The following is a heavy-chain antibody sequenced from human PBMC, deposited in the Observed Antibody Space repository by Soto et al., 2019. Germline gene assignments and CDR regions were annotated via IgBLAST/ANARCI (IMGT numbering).Heavy chain of an antibody. V-gene: IGHV4-31*03. CDR1: GGSISSGGYY. CDR2: IYYSGST. Sequence: PSETLSLTCTVSGGSISSGGYYWSWIRQHPGKGLEWIGYIYYSGSTYYNPSLKSRVTISVDTSKNQFSLKLSSVTAADTAVYYCARHVVVVAAYDYWGQGALVTVSS. D-gene: IGHD2-15*01. CDR3: ARHVVVVAAYDY. J-gene: IGHJ4*02.